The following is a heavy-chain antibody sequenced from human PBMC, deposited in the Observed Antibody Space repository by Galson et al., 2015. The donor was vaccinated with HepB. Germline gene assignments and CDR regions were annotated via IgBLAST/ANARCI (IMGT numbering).Heavy chain of an antibody. CDR3: ATYLGSTGFDF. CDR2: LVPENGDT. V-gene: IGHV1-24*01. Sequence: SVKVSCKVSGYNLIELSIHWVRQAPGKGLEWMGNLVPENGDTLLAQKFEGRVRMTEDTSSDTTYMELSSLRSEDTGVYFCATYLGSTGFDFWGRGTMVTVSS. D-gene: IGHD3-9*01. J-gene: IGHJ3*01. CDR1: GYNLIELS.